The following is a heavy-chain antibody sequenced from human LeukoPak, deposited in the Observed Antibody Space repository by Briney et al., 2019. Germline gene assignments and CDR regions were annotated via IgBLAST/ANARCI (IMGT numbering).Heavy chain of an antibody. CDR1: GGTFSSYA. CDR3: ASGRGYCTNGVCYIVYYYYYGMDV. V-gene: IGHV1-69*13. Sequence: GASVKVSCKASGGTFSSYAISWVRQAPGQGLEWMGGIIPIFGTANYAQKFQGRVTITADESTSTAYMELSSLRSEDTAVYYCASGRGYCTNGVCYIVYYYYYGMDVWGQGTTVTVSS. J-gene: IGHJ6*02. CDR2: IIPIFGTA. D-gene: IGHD2-8*01.